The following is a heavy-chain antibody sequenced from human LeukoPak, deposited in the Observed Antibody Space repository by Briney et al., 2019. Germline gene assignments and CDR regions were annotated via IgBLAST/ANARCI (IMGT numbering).Heavy chain of an antibody. J-gene: IGHJ4*02. D-gene: IGHD1-7*01. V-gene: IGHV4-59*01. CDR1: GGSISSYY. Sequence: SETLSLTCTVSGGSISSYYWSWIRQPPGKGLEWIGYIYYSGSTKYNPSPKSRVTISVDASKTQFSLKLNSVTAADTAVYYCARGSRELYYFDYWGQGTPVTVSS. CDR3: ARGSRELYYFDY. CDR2: IYYSGST.